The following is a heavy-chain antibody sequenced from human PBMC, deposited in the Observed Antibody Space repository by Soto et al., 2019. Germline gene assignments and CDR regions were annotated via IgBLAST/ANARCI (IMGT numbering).Heavy chain of an antibody. Sequence: SETLSLACTVSGGSISRDDYYWTRIRQPPGKGLEWIGYIYYSGRTKYNPSLESRITISIDTSKNHFSLKLSSVSAADTAVYYCAGDRSNSPDYFDYWGQGTLVTVSS. V-gene: IGHV4-30-4*01. CDR1: GGSISRDDYY. D-gene: IGHD6-6*01. CDR3: AGDRSNSPDYFDY. J-gene: IGHJ4*02. CDR2: IYYSGRT.